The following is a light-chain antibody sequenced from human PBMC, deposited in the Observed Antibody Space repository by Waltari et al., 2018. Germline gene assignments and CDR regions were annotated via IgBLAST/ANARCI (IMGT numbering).Light chain of an antibody. CDR1: SSDVGRYNL. Sequence: QSALTQPASVSGSPGQSITLSCTGTSSDVGRYNLVSWYQQHPGQAPKLMIYEVTKRPSGVSNRFSASKSGNTASLTISGLQAEDEADYYCCSYAGSGTYVVFGGGTKLTVL. CDR2: EVT. V-gene: IGLV2-23*02. CDR3: CSYAGSGTYVV. J-gene: IGLJ2*01.